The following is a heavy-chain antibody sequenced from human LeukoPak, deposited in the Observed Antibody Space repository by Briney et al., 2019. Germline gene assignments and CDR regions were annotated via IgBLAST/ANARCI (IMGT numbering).Heavy chain of an antibody. CDR1: GFTFNNYA. Sequence: GGSLRLXCEASGFTFNNYAMNWVRQAPGEGLEWVSAMSGVDGTTYYEASVRGRFTISRDNSKNILSLQMSSLRVEDTAVYYCAKGSQWLLRGGAYFDSWGQGTPVSVSS. CDR3: AKGSQWLLRGGAYFDS. CDR2: MSGVDGTT. J-gene: IGHJ4*02. V-gene: IGHV3-23*01. D-gene: IGHD6-19*01.